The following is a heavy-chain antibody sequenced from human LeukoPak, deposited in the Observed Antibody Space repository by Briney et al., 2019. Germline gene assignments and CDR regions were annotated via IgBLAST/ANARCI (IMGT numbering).Heavy chain of an antibody. CDR3: ARDAGVPPRFDY. D-gene: IGHD3-10*01. Sequence: GGSLRLSCAASGFTFSSNWMHWVRQAPGKGLVWVSRINEDGSTTNYADSVKGRSTIFRDNAKNTLYLQMNSLRAEDTAVYYCARDAGVPPRFDYWGQGTLVTVSS. CDR2: INEDGSTT. J-gene: IGHJ4*02. V-gene: IGHV3-74*01. CDR1: GFTFSSNW.